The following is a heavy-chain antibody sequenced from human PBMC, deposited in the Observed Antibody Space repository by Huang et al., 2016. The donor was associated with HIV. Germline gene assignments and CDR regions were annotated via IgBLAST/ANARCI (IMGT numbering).Heavy chain of an antibody. Sequence: EVQLVESGGGLVQPGGSLRLSCAASGFSISSYWMHWVRQAPGKGRGWVSRINSDGSRTSYTDSVKGRFTISRDNAKNTLYLQMNSLRAEDTAVYYCARDPRIQSWLNFFDYWGQGTLVSVSS. D-gene: IGHD3-22*01. V-gene: IGHV3-74*01. CDR3: ARDPRIQSWLNFFDY. CDR1: GFSISSYW. J-gene: IGHJ4*02. CDR2: INSDGSRT.